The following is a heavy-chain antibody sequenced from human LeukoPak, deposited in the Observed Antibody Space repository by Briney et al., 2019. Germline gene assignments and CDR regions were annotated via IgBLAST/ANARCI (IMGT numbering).Heavy chain of an antibody. CDR2: ISYDGSNK. D-gene: IGHD1-26*01. CDR3: ARDLGSGSYSGYFDY. Sequence: GGSLRLSCAASGFTFSSYAMHWVRQAPGKGLEWVSVISYDGSNKYYADSVKGRFTISRDNSKNTLYLQMNSLRAEGTAVYYCARDLGSGSYSGYFDYWGQRTLVTVSS. V-gene: IGHV3-30-3*01. CDR1: GFTFSSYA. J-gene: IGHJ4*02.